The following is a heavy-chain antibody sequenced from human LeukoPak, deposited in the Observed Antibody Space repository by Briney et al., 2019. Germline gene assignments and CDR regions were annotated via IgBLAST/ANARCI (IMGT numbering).Heavy chain of an antibody. CDR3: ARDIRTVGATLYFDY. CDR1: GGSISSYY. D-gene: IGHD1-26*01. V-gene: IGHV4-59*01. Sequence: SETLSLTCTVSGGSISSYYWSWIRQPPGKGLEWIGYIYYGGSTNYNPSLKSRVTISIDTSKNQFSLKLTSVTTADTAVYYCARDIRTVGATLYFDYWGQGTLLTVSS. J-gene: IGHJ4*02. CDR2: IYYGGST.